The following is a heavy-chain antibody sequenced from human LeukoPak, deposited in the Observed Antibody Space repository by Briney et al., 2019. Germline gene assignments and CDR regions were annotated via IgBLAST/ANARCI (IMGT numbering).Heavy chain of an antibody. CDR3: ARTTPYYAARDY. CDR2: IHPNSGVT. Sequence: ASVKVSCKASGYTFTGYYIHWVRQAPGRGLEWMGWIHPNSGVTKYAQNFQGRVTLTRDTSISTASMELTRLRSDDTAVYYCARTTPYYAARDYWGQGTLVTVSS. V-gene: IGHV1-2*02. CDR1: GYTFTGYY. J-gene: IGHJ4*02. D-gene: IGHD2/OR15-2a*01.